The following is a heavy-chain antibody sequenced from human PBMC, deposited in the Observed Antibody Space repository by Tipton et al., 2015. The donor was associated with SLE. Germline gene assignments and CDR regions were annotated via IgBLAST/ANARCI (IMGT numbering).Heavy chain of an antibody. J-gene: IGHJ4*02. D-gene: IGHD2-15*01. Sequence: SLRLSCSASGFTFSSYAVHWVRQAPGRGLEWVAVISYHGSYEYYADSVKGRFTISRDNSKNVLYLQMNNLRAEDTAIYYCAKDLLHRRVVVGGTCYLDYWGQGTLVTVSS. CDR2: ISYHGSYE. CDR3: AKDLLHRRVVVGGTCYLDY. CDR1: GFTFSSYA. V-gene: IGHV3-30*18.